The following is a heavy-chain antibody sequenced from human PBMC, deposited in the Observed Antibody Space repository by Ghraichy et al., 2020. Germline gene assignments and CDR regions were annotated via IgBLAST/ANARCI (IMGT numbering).Heavy chain of an antibody. D-gene: IGHD4-17*01. CDR1: GFTFDDYT. Sequence: GESLNISCAASGFTFDDYTMHWVRQAPGKGLEWVSLISWDGGSTYYADSVKGRFTISRDNSKNSLYLQMNSLRTEDTALYYCAKDIRKIGYGDYLFDYWGQGTLVTVSS. CDR3: AKDIRKIGYGDYLFDY. J-gene: IGHJ4*02. V-gene: IGHV3-43*01. CDR2: ISWDGGST.